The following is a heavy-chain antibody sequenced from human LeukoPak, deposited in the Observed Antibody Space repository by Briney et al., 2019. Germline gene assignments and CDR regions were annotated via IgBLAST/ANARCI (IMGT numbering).Heavy chain of an antibody. Sequence: PGGSLRLSCAASGFTFDDYTMHWVRQAPGKGLEWVSLISWDGGSTYYADSVKGRFTISRDNSKNSLYLQMNSLRTEDTALYYCAKERDEGATFDYWGQGTLVTVSS. D-gene: IGHD1-1*01. CDR1: GFTFDDYT. J-gene: IGHJ4*02. V-gene: IGHV3-43*01. CDR3: AKERDEGATFDY. CDR2: ISWDGGST.